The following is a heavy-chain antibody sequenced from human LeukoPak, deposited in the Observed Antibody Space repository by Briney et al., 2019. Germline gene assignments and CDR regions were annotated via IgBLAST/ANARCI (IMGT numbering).Heavy chain of an antibody. CDR2: IHADSGNT. Sequence: ASVKVSCKTSGYTFTTCAVHWVRQAPGQRLEWMGWIHADSGNTKYSQKLQGRVAIARDTSASTIYMELTSLRIEDTAVYFCTIGLAGDWDAFDIWGLGTMVTDSS. V-gene: IGHV1-3*01. J-gene: IGHJ3*02. CDR3: TIGLAGDWDAFDI. D-gene: IGHD6-19*01. CDR1: GYTFTTCA.